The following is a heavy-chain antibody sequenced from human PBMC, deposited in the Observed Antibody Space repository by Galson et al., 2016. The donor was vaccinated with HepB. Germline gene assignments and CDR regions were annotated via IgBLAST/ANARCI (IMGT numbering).Heavy chain of an antibody. CDR3: ARAGGMDQYDRGGYGDAAFDI. J-gene: IGHJ3*02. CDR2: VIPIFATA. CDR1: GDTFNSYA. Sequence: SVKVSCKASGDTFNSYAFSWVRQAPGQGLEWVGGVIPIFATANYPQEFQGRVTITADESTSTVYMELSSLRSEDTAVYYCARAGGMDQYDRGGYGDAAFDIWGQGTMVTVSS. D-gene: IGHD3-22*01. V-gene: IGHV1-69*13.